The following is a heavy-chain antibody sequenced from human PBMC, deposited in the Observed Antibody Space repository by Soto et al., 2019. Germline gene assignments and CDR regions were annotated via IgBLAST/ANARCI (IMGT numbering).Heavy chain of an antibody. J-gene: IGHJ6*02. CDR1: GYTVASYC. D-gene: IGHD6-13*01. V-gene: IGHV1-18*04. Sequence: ASEQVSCKASGYTVASYCMHSVRQAPGRGLEWMGWISANNGSRNYAQKLQGRVTMTTDTSTSTAYMELRSLRSDDTAVYYCATWKYSSSSYYYGMDVWGQGTTVTVS. CDR2: ISANNGSR. CDR3: ATWKYSSSSYYYGMDV.